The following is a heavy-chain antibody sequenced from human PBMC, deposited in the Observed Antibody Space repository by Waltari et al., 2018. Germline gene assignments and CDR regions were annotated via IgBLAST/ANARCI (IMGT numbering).Heavy chain of an antibody. J-gene: IGHJ4*02. CDR3: ARRSFRRQWLVRELDY. CDR2: INQSGRP. CDR1: GGSFSGYY. Sequence: QVQLQQWGAGLLKPSETLSLTCAVYGGSFSGYYWSWIRQPPGKGPEWTGEINQSGRPNYNPSLKSRVPVSVDTSKNQFSLKLSSVTAADTAVYYCARRSFRRQWLVRELDYWGQGTLVTVSS. D-gene: IGHD6-19*01. V-gene: IGHV4-34*01.